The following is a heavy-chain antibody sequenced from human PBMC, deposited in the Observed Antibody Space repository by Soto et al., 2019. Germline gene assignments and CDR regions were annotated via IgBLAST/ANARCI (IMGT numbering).Heavy chain of an antibody. J-gene: IGHJ5*02. D-gene: IGHD6-13*01. CDR2: IWYDGSNK. V-gene: IGHV3-33*01. CDR1: GFTFSSYG. CDR3: ARDYQAAAGLYWFDP. Sequence: PGGSLRLSCAASGFTFSSYGMHWVRQAPGKGLEWVAVIWYDGSNKYYADSVKGRFTISRDNSKNTLYLQMNSLRAEDTAVYYCARDYQAAAGLYWFDPWGQGTLVTVSS.